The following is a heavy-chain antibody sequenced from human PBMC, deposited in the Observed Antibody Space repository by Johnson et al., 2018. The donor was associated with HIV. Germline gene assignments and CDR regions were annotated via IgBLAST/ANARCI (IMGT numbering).Heavy chain of an antibody. V-gene: IGHV3-30*18. J-gene: IGHJ3*02. CDR2: ISYDVSNK. Sequence: QVQLVESGGGVVQPGRSLRLSCAASGFTFSNYGIHWVRQAPGKGLEWLAVISYDVSNKYYADSVRGRFTISRDNSKNTLYLQMNSLRAEDTAVHYCAKEGTLWFGELYDAFDIWGQGTMVTVSS. CDR3: AKEGTLWFGELYDAFDI. CDR1: GFTFSNYG. D-gene: IGHD3-10*01.